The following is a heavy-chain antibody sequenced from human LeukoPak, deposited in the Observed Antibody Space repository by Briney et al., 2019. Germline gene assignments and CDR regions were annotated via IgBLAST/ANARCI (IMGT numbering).Heavy chain of an antibody. CDR3: ASVSREGYYYHYYMDV. CDR1: RYTFTGYY. J-gene: IGHJ6*03. Sequence: ASVKDSCKASRYTFTGYYMHWVRQAPGQGLEWMGWINPNSGGTNYAQKFQGRVTMTRDTSISTAYMELRRLRSDDTAVYYCASVSREGYYYHYYMDVWGKGTTVTVSS. D-gene: IGHD1-26*01. V-gene: IGHV1-2*02. CDR2: INPNSGGT.